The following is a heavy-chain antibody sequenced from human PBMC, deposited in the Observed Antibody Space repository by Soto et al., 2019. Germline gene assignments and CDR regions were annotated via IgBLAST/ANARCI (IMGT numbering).Heavy chain of an antibody. V-gene: IGHV4-34*01. CDR2: INHSGST. D-gene: IGHD1-1*01. CDR3: ARDTTNYYYGMDV. J-gene: IGHJ6*02. CDR1: GGSFSGYY. Sequence: PSETLSLTCAVYGGSFSGYYWSWIRQPPGKGLEWIGEINHSGSTNYNPSLKSRVTISVDTSKNQFSLKLSSVTAADTAVYYCARDTTNYYYGMDVWGQGTTVTVSS.